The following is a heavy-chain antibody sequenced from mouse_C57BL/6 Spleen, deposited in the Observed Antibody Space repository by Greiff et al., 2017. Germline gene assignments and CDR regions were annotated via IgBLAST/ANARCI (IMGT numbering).Heavy chain of an antibody. CDR2: ISAGGSYT. CDR3: ARDGSSLYYFDY. J-gene: IGHJ2*02. Sequence: EVQLVESGGGLVKPGGSLKLSCAASGFTFSSYAMSWVRQTPEKRLEWVATISAGGSYTYYPDNVKGRFTISRDNAKNNLYLQMSHLKSEDTAMYYCARDGSSLYYFDYWGQGTSLTDCS. D-gene: IGHD1-1*01. CDR1: GFTFSSYA. V-gene: IGHV5-4*01.